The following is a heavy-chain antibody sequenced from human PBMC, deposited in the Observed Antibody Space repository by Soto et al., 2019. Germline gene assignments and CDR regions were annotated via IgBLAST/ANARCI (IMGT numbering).Heavy chain of an antibody. J-gene: IGHJ4*02. CDR3: ARQTYYYDSSGYYEGSPALGY. CDR1: GFTFSSYW. Sequence: PGESLKISCAASGFTFSSYWMSWVRQAPGKGLEWVANIKQDGSEKYYVDSVKGRFTISRDNAKNSLYLQMNSLRAEDTAVYYCARQTYYYDSSGYYEGSPALGYWGQGTLVTVSS. D-gene: IGHD3-22*01. V-gene: IGHV3-7*01. CDR2: IKQDGSEK.